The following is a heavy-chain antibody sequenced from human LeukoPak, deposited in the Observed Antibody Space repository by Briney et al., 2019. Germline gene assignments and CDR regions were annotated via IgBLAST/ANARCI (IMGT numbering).Heavy chain of an antibody. J-gene: IGHJ3*02. CDR3: ARVRAAAPDAFDI. CDR1: GFTFSSYS. Sequence: GGSLRRSCAASGFTFSSYSMNWVRQAPGKGLEWVSSISSSSSYIYYADSVKGRFTISRDNAKNSLYLQMNSLRAEDTAVYYCARVRAAAPDAFDIWGQGTMVTVSS. V-gene: IGHV3-21*01. D-gene: IGHD6-13*01. CDR2: ISSSSSYI.